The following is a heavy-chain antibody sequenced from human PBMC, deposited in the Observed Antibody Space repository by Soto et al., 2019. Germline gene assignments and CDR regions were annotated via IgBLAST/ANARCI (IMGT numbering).Heavy chain of an antibody. Sequence: GGFLRLSCAASGFTFSSYAMHWVRQAPGKGLEWVAVISYDGSNKYYADSVKGRFTISRDNSKNTLYLQMNSLRAEDTAVYYCAASSGIEGTYYYGMDVWGQGTTVTVSS. V-gene: IGHV3-30-3*01. CDR3: AASSGIEGTYYYGMDV. CDR1: GFTFSSYA. D-gene: IGHD3-10*01. CDR2: ISYDGSNK. J-gene: IGHJ6*02.